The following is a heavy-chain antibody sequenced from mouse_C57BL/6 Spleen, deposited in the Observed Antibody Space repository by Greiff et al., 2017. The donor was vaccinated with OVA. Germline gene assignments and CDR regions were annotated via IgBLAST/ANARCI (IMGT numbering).Heavy chain of an antibody. CDR1: GYTFTSYW. Sequence: QVQLQQPGAELVRPGTSVKLSCKASGYTFTSYWMHWVKQRPGQGLEWIGVIDPSDSYTNYNQKFKGKATLTVDTSSSTAYMQLSSLTSEDSAVYDCARSQLGQGDYFDYWGQGTTLTVSS. D-gene: IGHD4-1*02. V-gene: IGHV1-59*01. CDR2: IDPSDSYT. J-gene: IGHJ2*01. CDR3: ARSQLGQGDYFDY.